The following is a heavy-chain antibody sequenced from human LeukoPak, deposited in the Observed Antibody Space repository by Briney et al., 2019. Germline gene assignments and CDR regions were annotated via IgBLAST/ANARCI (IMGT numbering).Heavy chain of an antibody. Sequence: PSESLSLTCTVSGGPISSYYWSWIRQPPGKGLEWIGYIYTSGSTNYNPSLKSRVTISVDTSKNQFSLKLSSVTAADTAVYYCARLLVVTHTWFDPWGQGTLVTVSS. CDR2: IYTSGST. CDR3: ARLLVVTHTWFDP. V-gene: IGHV4-4*09. CDR1: GGPISSYY. D-gene: IGHD4-23*01. J-gene: IGHJ5*02.